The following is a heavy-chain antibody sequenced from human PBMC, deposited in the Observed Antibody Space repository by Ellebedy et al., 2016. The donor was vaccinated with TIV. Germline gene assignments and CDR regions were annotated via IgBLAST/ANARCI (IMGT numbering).Heavy chain of an antibody. J-gene: IGHJ3*02. CDR2: ISSYSGDT. V-gene: IGHV1-18*01. CDR3: AKVGPSTTLKNFDSFDI. CDR1: GHVPTTYG. Sequence: ASVKVSCKVSGHVPTTYGITWVRQAPGQGLEWMGWISSYSGDTKSAQKFQDRVTMTRDTSTSTAYMELRGLRSDDTAVYFCAKVGPSTTLKNFDSFDIWGQGTMVTVSS. D-gene: IGHD1/OR15-1a*01.